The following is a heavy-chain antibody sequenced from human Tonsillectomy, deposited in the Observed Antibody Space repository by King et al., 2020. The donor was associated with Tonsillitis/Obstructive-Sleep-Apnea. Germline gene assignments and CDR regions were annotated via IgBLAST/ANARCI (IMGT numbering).Heavy chain of an antibody. CDR1: GFTFSSYA. J-gene: IGHJ4*02. CDR3: AGDASYGSGSYYQNHFDY. V-gene: IGHV3-30*01. D-gene: IGHD3-10*01. Sequence: VQLVESGGGVVQPGRSLRLSCAASGFTFSSYAMHWVRQAPGKGLEWVAVISYDGSNKYYADSVKGRFTISRDNSKNTLYLQMNSLRAEDTAVYYCAGDASYGSGSYYQNHFDYWGQGTLVTVSS. CDR2: ISYDGSNK.